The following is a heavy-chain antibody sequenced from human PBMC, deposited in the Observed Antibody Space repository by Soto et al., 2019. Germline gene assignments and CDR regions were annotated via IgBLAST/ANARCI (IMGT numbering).Heavy chain of an antibody. V-gene: IGHV3-11*01. D-gene: IGHD6-19*01. CDR1: GFTFSDYY. CDR3: ARSLIAVAGSEFDY. Sequence: GGSLRLSCAASGFTFSDYYMSWVRQAPGKGLEWVAYSSSTAAVIYYADSVQGRFTISRGNPKNSLHLQMDSLRPEDTAMYYCARSLIAVAGSEFDYWGQGTLVTVSS. J-gene: IGHJ4*02. CDR2: SSSTAAVI.